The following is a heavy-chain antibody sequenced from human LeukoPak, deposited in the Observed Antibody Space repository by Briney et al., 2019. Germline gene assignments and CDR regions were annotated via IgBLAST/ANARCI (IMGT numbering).Heavy chain of an antibody. J-gene: IGHJ4*02. CDR1: GFTVSSNY. CDR2: INSDGSST. Sequence: GGSLRLSCAASGFTVSSNYINWVRQAPGKGLEWVSRINSDGSSTSYADSVKGRFTISRDNAKNTLYLQMNSLRAEDTAVYYCARGSSWYSRSLDYWGQGTLVTVSS. CDR3: ARGSSWYSRSLDY. D-gene: IGHD6-13*01. V-gene: IGHV3-74*01.